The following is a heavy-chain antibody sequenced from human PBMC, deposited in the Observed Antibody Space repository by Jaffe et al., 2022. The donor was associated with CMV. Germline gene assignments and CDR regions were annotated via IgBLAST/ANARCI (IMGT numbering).Heavy chain of an antibody. J-gene: IGHJ4*02. CDR2: IRSKAYGGTT. D-gene: IGHD1-26*01. CDR3: TPRFLMATWERFDY. V-gene: IGHV3-49*04. CDR1: GFTFGDYA. Sequence: EVQLVESGGGLVQPGRSLRLSCTASGFTFGDYAMSWVRQAPGKGLEWVGFIRSKAYGGTTEYAASVKGRFTISRDDSKSIAYLQMNSLKTEDTAVYYCTPRFLMATWERFDYWGQGTLVTVSS.